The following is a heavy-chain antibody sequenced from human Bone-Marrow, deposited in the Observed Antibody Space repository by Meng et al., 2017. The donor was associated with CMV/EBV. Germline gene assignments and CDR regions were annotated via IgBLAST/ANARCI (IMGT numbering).Heavy chain of an antibody. CDR1: GFTFSSYW. J-gene: IGHJ6*02. CDR3: AKDGDFWSGYPRGMDV. V-gene: IGHV3-7*03. Sequence: GGSLRLSCAASGFTFSSYWMSWVRQAPGKGLEWVANIKQDGSEKYYVDSVKGRFTISRDNAKNSLYLQMNSLRAEDTALYYCAKDGDFWSGYPRGMDVWGQGTTVTVSS. CDR2: IKQDGSEK. D-gene: IGHD3-3*01.